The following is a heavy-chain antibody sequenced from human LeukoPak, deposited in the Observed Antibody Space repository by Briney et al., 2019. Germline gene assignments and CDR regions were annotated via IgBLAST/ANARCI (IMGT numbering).Heavy chain of an antibody. J-gene: IGHJ3*02. CDR3: ARTGAYDAFDI. CDR2: ISYDGSNK. V-gene: IGHV3-30*01. Sequence: PGGSLRLSCAASGFTFSSYAMHWVRQAPGKGLEWLAVISYDGSNKYYADSVKSRFTISRDNSKNTLYLQMNSLRAEDTAVYYCARTGAYDAFDIWGQGTMVTVSS. D-gene: IGHD7-27*01. CDR1: GFTFSSYA.